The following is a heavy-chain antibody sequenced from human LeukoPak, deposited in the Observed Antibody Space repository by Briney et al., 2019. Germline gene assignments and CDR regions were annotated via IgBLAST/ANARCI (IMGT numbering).Heavy chain of an antibody. CDR1: GFTFSSYA. Sequence: GRSLRLSCAASGFTFSSYAMHWVRQAPGKGLEWVAVISYDGSNKYYADSVKGRFTITRDDSKNTLYLQMDSPRAEDTAIYYCAKCRTSCQGNGFDVWGQGTVVTVSS. V-gene: IGHV3-30-3*02. J-gene: IGHJ3*01. D-gene: IGHD1-14*01. CDR2: ISYDGSNK. CDR3: AKCRTSCQGNGFDV.